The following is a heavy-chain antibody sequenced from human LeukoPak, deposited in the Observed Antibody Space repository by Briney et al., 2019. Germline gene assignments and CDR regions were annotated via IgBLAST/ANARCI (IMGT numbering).Heavy chain of an antibody. Sequence: GGSLRLSCAASGFTFSSYAVSWVRQAPGKGLEWVSAISGSGGSTYYADSVKGRFTISRDNSKNTLYLQMNSLRAEDTAVYYCAKDGFYGSGPYYFDYWGQGTLVTVSS. V-gene: IGHV3-23*01. CDR2: ISGSGGST. J-gene: IGHJ4*02. CDR3: AKDGFYGSGPYYFDY. CDR1: GFTFSSYA. D-gene: IGHD3-10*01.